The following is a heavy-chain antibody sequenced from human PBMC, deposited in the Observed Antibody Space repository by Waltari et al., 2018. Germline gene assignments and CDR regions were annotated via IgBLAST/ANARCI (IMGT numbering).Heavy chain of an antibody. J-gene: IGHJ3*02. Sequence: VQLVQSGAEVKKPGASVKVSCKASGYTFTSYDINWVRQATGQGLEWMGWMNPNSGNTGYAQKFQGRVTMTRNTSVSTAYMELSSLRSEDTAVYYCAKGSIAAAYLNAFDIWGQGTMVTVSS. V-gene: IGHV1-8*02. CDR3: AKGSIAAAYLNAFDI. CDR1: GYTFTSYD. D-gene: IGHD6-13*01. CDR2: MNPNSGNT.